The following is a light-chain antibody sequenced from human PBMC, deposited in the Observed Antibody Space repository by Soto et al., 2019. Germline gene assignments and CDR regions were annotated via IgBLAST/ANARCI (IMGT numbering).Light chain of an antibody. CDR1: QRISTY. J-gene: IGKJ1*01. CDR2: AAS. V-gene: IGKV1-39*01. CDR3: PQCYSSPRT. Sequence: DIQMTQSPSTLSAGVGDRVTITYRASQRISTYLNWYQQKPGKAPTLLIYAASSLQSGVPSRFSGGGSGTDFTLTINTLQPEDFATYLCPQCYSSPRTFGQGTKVDSK.